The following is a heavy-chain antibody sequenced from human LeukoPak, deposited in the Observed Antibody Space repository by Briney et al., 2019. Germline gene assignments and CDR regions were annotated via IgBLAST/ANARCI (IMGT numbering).Heavy chain of an antibody. Sequence: PGGSLRLSCAASGFTFSSYAMSWVRQAPGKGLEWVSAISGSGGTTYYPDSGKGRFTVSRDNSKNTLYLQMDSLRAEDTAVYYCAKRLPFYYDYWGQGTLVTVSS. D-gene: IGHD5-18*01. J-gene: IGHJ4*02. CDR1: GFTFSSYA. V-gene: IGHV3-23*01. CDR3: AKRLPFYYDY. CDR2: ISGSGGTT.